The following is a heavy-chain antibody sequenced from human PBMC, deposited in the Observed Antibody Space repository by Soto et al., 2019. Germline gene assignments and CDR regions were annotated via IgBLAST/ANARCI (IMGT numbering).Heavy chain of an antibody. Sequence: QVQLKESGPGLVNPSGTLSLTCAVSGGSINTNNWWSWVRQPPGKGLEWIGEIFHRGSTNYNPSFKSRVTISLDKSNNHFSLKLISVTAADTAGYYCVRGALRAPATFDYWGQGTPVTVSS. V-gene: IGHV4-4*02. D-gene: IGHD1-26*01. CDR1: GGSINTNNW. CDR3: VRGALRAPATFDY. J-gene: IGHJ4*02. CDR2: IFHRGST.